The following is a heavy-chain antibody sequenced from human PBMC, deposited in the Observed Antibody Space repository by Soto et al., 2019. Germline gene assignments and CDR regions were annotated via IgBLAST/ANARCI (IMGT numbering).Heavy chain of an antibody. J-gene: IGHJ4*02. CDR2: ISATGGGT. V-gene: IGHV3-23*01. D-gene: IGHD3-16*01. CDR1: GFNFSNYS. Sequence: GSLSLSCSSSGFNFSNYSMSLVRQAPGKGLEWVSLISATGGGTYYADSVKGRFTISRDNSHNTLYLQVHSLTAEDTAVYYCAKDRRAGGNSAFYFDFWGQGAQVTVSS. CDR3: AKDRRAGGNSAFYFDF.